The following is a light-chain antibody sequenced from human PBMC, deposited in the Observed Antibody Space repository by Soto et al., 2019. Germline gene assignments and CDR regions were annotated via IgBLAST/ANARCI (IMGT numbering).Light chain of an antibody. CDR1: SSDVGGYNY. J-gene: IGLJ1*01. V-gene: IGLV2-14*01. CDR2: AVS. Sequence: LTKPASVSWSPGQSITISCTGTSSDVGGYNYVSWYQQHPGKAPKLMIYAVSNRPSGVSNRFSGSKSGNMATLTISGLQDEDEADYYCCSYTVSGTYVFGTGTKVTVL. CDR3: CSYTVSGTYV.